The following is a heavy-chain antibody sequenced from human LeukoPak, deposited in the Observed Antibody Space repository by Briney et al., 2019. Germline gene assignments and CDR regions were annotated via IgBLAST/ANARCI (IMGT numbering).Heavy chain of an antibody. Sequence: ASVKVSCKASGYTLTTYGITWVRQAPGQGLEWMGWISTYNGNTNYAQKLQGRVTMTTDTSTSTAYMELRSLRSDDTAMYYCARDRMDTGTYFDYWGQGTLVTVSS. CDR1: GYTLTTYG. D-gene: IGHD5-18*01. CDR2: ISTYNGNT. V-gene: IGHV1-18*01. J-gene: IGHJ4*02. CDR3: ARDRMDTGTYFDY.